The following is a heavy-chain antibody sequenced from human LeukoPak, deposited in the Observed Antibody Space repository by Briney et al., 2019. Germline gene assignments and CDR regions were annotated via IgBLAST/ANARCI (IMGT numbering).Heavy chain of an antibody. CDR1: GFTVSNNY. Sequence: GGSLRLSCAASGFTVSNNYMSRVRQAPGKGLEWVSIIYSGGSTYYADSVKGRFTISRDNSNNTLYLQMNSLRAEDTAVYYCARTGATGWFDPWGLGTLVTVSS. CDR2: IYSGGST. CDR3: ARTGATGWFDP. J-gene: IGHJ5*02. V-gene: IGHV3-66*01.